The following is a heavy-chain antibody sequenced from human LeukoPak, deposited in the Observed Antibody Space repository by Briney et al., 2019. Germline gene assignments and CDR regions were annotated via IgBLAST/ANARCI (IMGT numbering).Heavy chain of an antibody. Sequence: GGSLRLSCAASGFTFSNYGMNWVRQAPGKGLEWVANIKQDGSDKNYVDSVRGRFTISRDNAKSSLYLQMNSLRAEDTAVYYCSGGSGEYDYWGQGTLVTVSS. CDR3: SGGSGEYDY. CDR1: GFTFSNYG. V-gene: IGHV3-7*05. J-gene: IGHJ4*02. CDR2: IKQDGSDK. D-gene: IGHD2/OR15-2a*01.